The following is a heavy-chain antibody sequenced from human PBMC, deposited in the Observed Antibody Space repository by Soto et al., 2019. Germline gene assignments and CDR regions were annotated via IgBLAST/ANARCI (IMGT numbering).Heavy chain of an antibody. CDR3: ARDELDSGY. CDR2: INPNSGGT. J-gene: IGHJ4*02. V-gene: IGHV1-2*02. D-gene: IGHD1-26*01. Sequence: QVQLVQSGAEVKKPGASVKVSCKASGYTFTGYHMHWVRQAPGQGLEWMGWINPNSGGTKYVQRFQGRVTMARDTSISTAYMALSRLSFDDTTVYYIARDELDSGYWGQGTLVSVPS. CDR1: GYTFTGYH.